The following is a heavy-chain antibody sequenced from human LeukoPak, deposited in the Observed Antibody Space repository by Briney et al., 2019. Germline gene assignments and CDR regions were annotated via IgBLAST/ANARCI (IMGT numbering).Heavy chain of an antibody. CDR2: ISAYNGNT. D-gene: IGHD3-10*01. Sequence: APVKVSCKASGYTFTSYGISWVRQAPGQGLEWMGWISAYNGNTNYAQKLQGRVTMTTDTSTSTAYMELRSLRSDDTAVYYCARLRQGMGDFDYWGQGTLVTVSS. CDR3: ARLRQGMGDFDY. J-gene: IGHJ4*02. V-gene: IGHV1-18*01. CDR1: GYTFTSYG.